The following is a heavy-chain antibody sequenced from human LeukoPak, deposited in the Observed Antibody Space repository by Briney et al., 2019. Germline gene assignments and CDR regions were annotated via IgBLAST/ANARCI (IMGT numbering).Heavy chain of an antibody. D-gene: IGHD2-2*01. CDR3: ARIFRGPPAGPVDY. Sequence: GGSLRLSCAASGFTFSSYGMHWVRQAPGKGLEWVSSISSSSSYIYYADSVKGRFTISRDNAKNSLYLQMNSLRAEDTAVYYCARIFRGPPAGPVDYWGQGTLVTVSS. V-gene: IGHV3-21*01. J-gene: IGHJ4*02. CDR1: GFTFSSYG. CDR2: ISSSSSYI.